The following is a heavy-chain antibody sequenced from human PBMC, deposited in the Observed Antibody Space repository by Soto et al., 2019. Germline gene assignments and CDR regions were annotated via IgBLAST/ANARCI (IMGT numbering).Heavy chain of an antibody. V-gene: IGHV1-2*02. CDR1: GYTFIGYY. J-gene: IGHJ6*02. CDR2: IKPNTGDT. Sequence: QEQLVQSGAEVKKPGASVNVSCKASGYTFIGYYINWLRQAPGQGPEWMGWIKPNTGDTNYAQKFQGRVTRTKDTSIRKAYMELRGLTADATAVYSCAREQGAGWLDYNGMEVWGQWTTITVSS. D-gene: IGHD6-19*01. CDR3: AREQGAGWLDYNGMEV.